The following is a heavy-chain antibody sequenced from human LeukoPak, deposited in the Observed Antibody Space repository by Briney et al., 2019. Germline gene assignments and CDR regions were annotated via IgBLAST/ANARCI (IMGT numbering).Heavy chain of an antibody. J-gene: IGHJ5*02. V-gene: IGHV4-61*01. D-gene: IGHD2-15*01. Sequence: SETLSLTCTFSGGSISSSSYYWSWIRQPPGKGLEWIGYIYYSGSTNYNPSLKSRVTISVDTSKNQFSLKLSSVTAADTAVYYCARAVGYCSGGSCFSVWFDPWGQGTLVTVSS. CDR1: GGSISSSSYY. CDR2: IYYSGST. CDR3: ARAVGYCSGGSCFSVWFDP.